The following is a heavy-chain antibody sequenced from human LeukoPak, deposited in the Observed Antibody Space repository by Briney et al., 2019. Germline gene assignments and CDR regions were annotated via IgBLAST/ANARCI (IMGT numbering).Heavy chain of an antibody. J-gene: IGHJ3*01. CDR2: IHLGDAET. D-gene: IGHD3-16*02. CDR1: AHSLTSNW. V-gene: IGHV5-51*01. Sequence: GESLKISCKGSAHSLTSNWIGWARQVPGKGLEWMGIIHLGDAETRYSPSFQGQVTISADKSINTAYLQWSSLKASDTAMYFCARYHDYVWGTYRGAFDFWGQGTMVTVSS. CDR3: ARYHDYVWGTYRGAFDF.